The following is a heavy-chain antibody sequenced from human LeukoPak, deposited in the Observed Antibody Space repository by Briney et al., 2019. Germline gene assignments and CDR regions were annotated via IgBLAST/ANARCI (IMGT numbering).Heavy chain of an antibody. CDR3: ARGSSSWYYFDY. CDR1: GFTFSSYA. V-gene: IGHV3-23*01. D-gene: IGHD6-13*01. J-gene: IGHJ4*02. Sequence: GGSLRLSCAASGFTFSSYAMSWVRQAPGKGLEWVSAISGSGGSTYYADSVKGRFTISRDNSKNTLYLQMNSLRAEDTAVYYCARGSSSWYYFDYWGQGTLVTVSS. CDR2: ISGSGGST.